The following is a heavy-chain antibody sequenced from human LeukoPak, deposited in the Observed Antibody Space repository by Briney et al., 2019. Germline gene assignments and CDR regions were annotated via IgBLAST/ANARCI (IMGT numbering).Heavy chain of an antibody. J-gene: IGHJ4*02. D-gene: IGHD1-1*01. V-gene: IGHV5-51*01. Sequence: GESLKISCKGSGYSFTYYWIGWVRQMPGKGLEWMGIIHPGDSDTRYRPSFQGQVTISVDKSISTAYLQWSSLKASDTAMYYCARQDGNSKYYFDYWGQGTPVTVSS. CDR1: GYSFTYYW. CDR2: IHPGDSDT. CDR3: ARQDGNSKYYFDY.